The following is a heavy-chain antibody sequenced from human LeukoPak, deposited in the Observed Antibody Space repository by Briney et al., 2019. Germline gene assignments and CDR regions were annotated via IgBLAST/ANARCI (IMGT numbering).Heavy chain of an antibody. Sequence: SGGSLRLSCVASGFTFSSYNMNWVRQAPGKGLEWVSYISSSSSTIYYADSVKGRFTISRDNVKKSLYLQMNSLRAEDTAIYYCARDLTNIATRPRAFDYWGQEPLATVPS. CDR1: GFTFSSYN. D-gene: IGHD2/OR15-2a*01. CDR2: ISSSSSTI. CDR3: ARDLTNIATRPRAFDY. J-gene: IGHJ4*02. V-gene: IGHV3-48*01.